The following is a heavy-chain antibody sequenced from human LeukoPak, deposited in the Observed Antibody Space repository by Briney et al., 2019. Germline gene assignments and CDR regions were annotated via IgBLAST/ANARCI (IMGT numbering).Heavy chain of an antibody. CDR1: GYTFTSYG. V-gene: IGHV1-18*01. J-gene: IGHJ4*02. Sequence: GASVKVSCKASGYTFTSYGISWVRQAPGQGLEWMGWISAYNGNTNYAQKLQGRVTMTTDTSTSTAYMELRSLRSDDTAVYYCARDLRARGVYKFDYWGQGTLVTVSS. D-gene: IGHD3-10*01. CDR2: ISAYNGNT. CDR3: ARDLRARGVYKFDY.